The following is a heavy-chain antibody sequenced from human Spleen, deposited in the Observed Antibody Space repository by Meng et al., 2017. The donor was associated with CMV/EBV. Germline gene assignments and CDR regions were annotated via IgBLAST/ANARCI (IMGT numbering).Heavy chain of an antibody. CDR1: GGTFSSYA. V-gene: IGHV1-69*05. D-gene: IGHD2-2*02. Sequence: SVKVSCKASGGTFSSYAISWVRQAPGQGLEWMGGIIPIFGTANYAQKFQGRVTITTDESTSTAYMELSSLRSEDTAVYYCARASTYCSSTSCYTWYYYYGMDVWGQGTTVTVSS. CDR2: IIPIFGTA. J-gene: IGHJ6*02. CDR3: ARASTYCSSTSCYTWYYYYGMDV.